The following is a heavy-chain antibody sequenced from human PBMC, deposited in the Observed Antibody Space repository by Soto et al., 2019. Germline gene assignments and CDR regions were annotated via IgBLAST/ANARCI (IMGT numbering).Heavy chain of an antibody. V-gene: IGHV4-30-2*01. Sequence: SETLSLTCAVSGGSISSGGYSWSWIRQPPGKGLEWIGYIYHSGSTYYNPSLKSRVTISVDRSKNQFSLKLSSVTAADTAVYYCARGRRYRSGVASMDVWGPGPTITV. CDR2: IYHSGST. J-gene: IGHJ6*02. CDR3: ARGRRYRSGVASMDV. CDR1: GGSISSGGYS. D-gene: IGHD6-19*01.